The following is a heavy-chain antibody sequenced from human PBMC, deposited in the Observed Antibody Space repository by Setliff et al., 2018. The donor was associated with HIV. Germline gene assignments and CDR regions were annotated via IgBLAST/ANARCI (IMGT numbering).Heavy chain of an antibody. CDR2: MSPKNNGS. J-gene: IGHJ6*02. CDR3: ARGRYNSRIDV. Sequence: ASVKVSCKASGYTFSTYDFNWVRQAAGQGLEWMGWMSPKNNGSGFAQKFQARLTVTWNTSTNTAYMEPRSLTSDDTAVYYCARGRYNSRIDVWGQGTTVTSP. V-gene: IGHV1-8*01. D-gene: IGHD5-18*01. CDR1: GYTFSTYD.